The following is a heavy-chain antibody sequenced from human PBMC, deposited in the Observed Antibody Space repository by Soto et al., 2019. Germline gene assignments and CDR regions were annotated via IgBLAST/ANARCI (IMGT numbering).Heavy chain of an antibody. D-gene: IGHD6-19*01. V-gene: IGHV2-70*01. CDR3: ACIRNTRGSGWYYFDH. Sequence: SGPTLVNPTQTLTLTCTFSGFSLSTSGMCVSWIRQPPGKALEWLALIDWGDEKYYSTSLKTRLTISKDTSKNQVVLTMTNMDPVDTATYYCACIRNTRGSGWYYFDHWGQGTLVTV. J-gene: IGHJ4*02. CDR2: IDWGDEK. CDR1: GFSLSTSGMC.